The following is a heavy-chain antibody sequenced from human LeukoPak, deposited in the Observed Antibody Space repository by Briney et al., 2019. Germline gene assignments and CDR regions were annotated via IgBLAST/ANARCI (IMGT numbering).Heavy chain of an antibody. CDR3: AKDWLAFGGVIAPDY. D-gene: IGHD3-16*02. V-gene: IGHV3-23*01. Sequence: GGSLRLSCAASGFTFSSYAMSWVRQAPGKGLEWVSAISGSGGSTSYADSVKGRFTISRDNSKNTLYLQMNSLRAEDTAVYYCAKDWLAFGGVIAPDYWGQGTLVTVSS. J-gene: IGHJ4*02. CDR1: GFTFSSYA. CDR2: ISGSGGST.